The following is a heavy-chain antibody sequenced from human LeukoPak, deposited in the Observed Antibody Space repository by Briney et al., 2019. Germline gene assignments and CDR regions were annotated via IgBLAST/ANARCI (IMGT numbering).Heavy chain of an antibody. CDR2: ISYDGSNE. V-gene: IGHV3-30-3*01. Sequence: PGRSLRLSCAAFGFTFSSYAMHWVRQVPGKGLEWVAVISYDGSNEYYADSVKGRFTISRDNAKNSLYLQMNSLRAEDTAVYYCARGGGSATEFDYWGQGTLVTVSS. J-gene: IGHJ4*02. CDR3: ARGGGSATEFDY. D-gene: IGHD2-15*01. CDR1: GFTFSSYA.